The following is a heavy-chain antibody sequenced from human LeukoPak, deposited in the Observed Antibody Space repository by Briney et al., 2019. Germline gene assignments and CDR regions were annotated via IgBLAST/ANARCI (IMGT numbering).Heavy chain of an antibody. Sequence: GGSLRLSCAASGFTFSNAWMSWVRQAPGKGLEWVGRIKSKTDGGTTDYAAPVKGRFTISRDDSKNTLYLQMNSLKTEDTAVYYCAKDQSYSGVYNWFDPWGQGTLVTVSS. V-gene: IGHV3-15*01. D-gene: IGHD3-10*01. CDR2: IKSKTDGGTT. CDR1: GFTFSNAW. J-gene: IGHJ5*02. CDR3: AKDQSYSGVYNWFDP.